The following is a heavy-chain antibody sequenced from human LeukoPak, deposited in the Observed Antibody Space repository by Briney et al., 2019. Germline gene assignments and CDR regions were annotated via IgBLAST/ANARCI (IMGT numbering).Heavy chain of an antibody. CDR3: AIVGATGGFDY. D-gene: IGHD1-26*01. Sequence: ASVKVSCKASGYTFTSYDINWVRQATGQGLEWMGWMNPNSGNTGYAQKFQGRVTMTRDTSTSTVYMELSSLRSEDTAVYYCAIVGATGGFDYWGQGTLVTVSS. V-gene: IGHV1-8*01. J-gene: IGHJ4*02. CDR2: MNPNSGNT. CDR1: GYTFTSYD.